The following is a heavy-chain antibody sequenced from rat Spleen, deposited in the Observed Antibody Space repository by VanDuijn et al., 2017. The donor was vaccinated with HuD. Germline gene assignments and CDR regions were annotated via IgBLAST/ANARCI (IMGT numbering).Heavy chain of an antibody. CDR2: MRYDGDT. CDR1: GFSLTDYN. CDR3: ARHYYYSGDFDY. Sequence: QVQLKESGPGLVQPSQTLSLTCTVSGFSLTDYNVHWVRQSPGKGLEWMGRMRYDGDTYYNSAFKSRLSISRDTSKSQVFLKMISLQPEDTGTYYCARHYYYSGDFDYWGQGVMVTVSS. D-gene: IGHD1-1*01. J-gene: IGHJ2*01. V-gene: IGHV2S30*01.